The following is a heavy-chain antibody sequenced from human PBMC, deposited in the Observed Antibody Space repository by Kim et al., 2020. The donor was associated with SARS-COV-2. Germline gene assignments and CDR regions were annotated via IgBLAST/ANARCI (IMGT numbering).Heavy chain of an antibody. D-gene: IGHD6-19*01. CDR1: GFTFNSYA. CDR2: IRDSGGST. J-gene: IGHJ1*01. V-gene: IGHV3-23*01. CDR3: AKVTSGSSGWFEYFQH. Sequence: GGSLRLSCAASGFTFNSYAMSWVRQAPGKGLEWVSGIRDSGGSTKYAESVKGRFSISRDNSKNTLYLQMDNLGAEDTAVYYCAKVTSGSSGWFEYFQHWGQGTLVTVSS.